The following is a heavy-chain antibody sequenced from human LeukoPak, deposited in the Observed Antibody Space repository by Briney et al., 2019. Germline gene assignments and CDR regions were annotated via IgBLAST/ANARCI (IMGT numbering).Heavy chain of an antibody. CDR2: IIPILGIA. J-gene: IGHJ4*02. CDR1: GGTFFA. D-gene: IGHD6-19*01. CDR3: ARSPPTTSAVAGTRGDY. Sequence: SVKVSCKTSGGTFFAISWVRPAPGQGLEWMGRIIPILGIANYAQKFQGRVTITADKSTSTAYMELSSLRSEDTAVYYYARSPPTTSAVAGTRGDYWGQGTLVTVSS. V-gene: IGHV1-69*04.